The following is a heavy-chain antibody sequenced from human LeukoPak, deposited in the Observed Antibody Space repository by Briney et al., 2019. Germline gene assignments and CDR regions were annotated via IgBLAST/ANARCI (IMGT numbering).Heavy chain of an antibody. D-gene: IGHD3-10*01. J-gene: IGHJ5*02. Sequence: SETLSLTCTVSGGSISSGDYYWSWIRQPPGKGLEWIGYIYYSGSTYYNPSLKSRVTISVDTSKNQFSLKLSSVTAADTAVYHCARVCCYFDSGSSPNWFDPWGQGTLVTVSS. V-gene: IGHV4-30-4*01. CDR1: GGSISSGDYY. CDR3: ARVCCYFDSGSSPNWFDP. CDR2: IYYSGST.